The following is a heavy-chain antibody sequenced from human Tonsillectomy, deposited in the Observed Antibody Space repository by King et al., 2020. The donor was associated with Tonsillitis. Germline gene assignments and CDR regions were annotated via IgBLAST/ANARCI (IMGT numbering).Heavy chain of an antibody. D-gene: IGHD3-3*01. V-gene: IGHV3-23*04. J-gene: IGHJ4*02. CDR3: AKERYYDLWSGTKRGLDY. CDR2: ISGSGGST. CDR1: GFTFSSYA. Sequence: EVQLVESGGGLVQPGGSLRLSCAASGFTFSSYAMSWVRQAPGKGLEWVSAISGSGGSTYYADSVKGRFTISRDNSKNTLYLQMNSLRAEDTAVYYCAKERYYDLWSGTKRGLDYWGQGTLVTVPS.